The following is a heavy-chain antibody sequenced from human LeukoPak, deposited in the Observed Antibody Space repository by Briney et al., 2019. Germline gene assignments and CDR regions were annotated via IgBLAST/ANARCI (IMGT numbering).Heavy chain of an antibody. D-gene: IGHD3-22*01. V-gene: IGHV3-33*06. Sequence: GGSLRLSCAASGFTFSSYGMHWVRQAPGKGLEWVAVIWYDGSNKYYADSVKGRFTISRDNSKNTLYLQMNSLRAEDTAVYYCAKDRMIVVVITTFDYWGQGTLVTVSP. J-gene: IGHJ4*02. CDR3: AKDRMIVVVITTFDY. CDR1: GFTFSSYG. CDR2: IWYDGSNK.